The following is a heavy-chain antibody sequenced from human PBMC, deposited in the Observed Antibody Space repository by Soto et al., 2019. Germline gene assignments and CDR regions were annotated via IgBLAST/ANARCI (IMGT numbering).Heavy chain of an antibody. CDR1: GSTFSSYA. V-gene: IGHV3-23*01. J-gene: IGHJ4*02. CDR2: ISGSGGST. Sequence: PGGSLSLSCAASGSTFSSYAMSWVRQAPGKGLEWVSSISGSGGSTSYADSAKGRFTISRDNSQNALYLQMNSLRAEDTAVYYCARDRYCSSTSCYAGYHWGQGTLVTVSS. D-gene: IGHD2-2*01. CDR3: ARDRYCSSTSCYAGYH.